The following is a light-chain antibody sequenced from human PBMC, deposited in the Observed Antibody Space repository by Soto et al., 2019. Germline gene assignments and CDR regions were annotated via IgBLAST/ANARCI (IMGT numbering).Light chain of an antibody. Sequence: TQMTQSPSSLSASVGDTVTISCRASQTIGVPLTWYKQKLGKAPKVLISAASILKAGVPSTFSGSGSGTDFTLTITSLHSEDLATEFYQQSFSAPYDFGQGNKLDIK. V-gene: IGKV1-39*01. CDR3: QQSFSAPYD. CDR2: AAS. CDR1: QTIGVP. J-gene: IGKJ2*01.